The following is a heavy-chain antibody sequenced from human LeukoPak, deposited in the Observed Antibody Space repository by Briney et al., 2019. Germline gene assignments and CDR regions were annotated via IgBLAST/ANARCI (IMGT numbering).Heavy chain of an antibody. CDR3: AKRPPDYDFWSGYDY. Sequence: PGGSLRLSCAASGFTFSSYAMSWVRQAPGKGLEWVSAISGSGGSTYYADSVKGRFTISRDNSKNTLYLQMNSLRAENTAVYYCAKRPPDYDFWSGYDYWGQGTLVTVSS. CDR1: GFTFSSYA. V-gene: IGHV3-23*01. CDR2: ISGSGGST. D-gene: IGHD3-3*01. J-gene: IGHJ4*02.